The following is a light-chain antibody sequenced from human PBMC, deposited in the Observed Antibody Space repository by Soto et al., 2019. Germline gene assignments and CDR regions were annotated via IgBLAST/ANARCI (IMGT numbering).Light chain of an antibody. CDR2: YDD. V-gene: IGLV1-36*01. J-gene: IGLJ3*02. Sequence: QLVLTQPPSVSEAPRQRVTISCSGSSSNIGNNAVTWYQQFPGKAPKLLIYYDDLLPSGVSDRFSGSKSGTSASLAISGLQSDDEDDYYCAAWDESLSGVVFGGGTKVTVL. CDR1: SSNIGNNA. CDR3: AAWDESLSGVV.